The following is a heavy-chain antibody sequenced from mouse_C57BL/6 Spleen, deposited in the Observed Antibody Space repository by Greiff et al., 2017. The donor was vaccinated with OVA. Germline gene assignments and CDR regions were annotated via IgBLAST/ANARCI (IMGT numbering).Heavy chain of an antibody. CDR1: GYSFTGYY. J-gene: IGHJ4*01. CDR3: ARKDPLGGDAMDY. V-gene: IGHV1-42*01. CDR2: INPSTGGT. Sequence: VQLQQSGPELVKPGASVKISCKASGYSFTGYYMNWVKQSPEKSLEWIGEINPSTGGTTYNQKFKAKAKLTVDKSSSTAYMQLQSLPSEDSAVYYCARKDPLGGDAMDYWGQGTSVTVSS. D-gene: IGHD4-1*01.